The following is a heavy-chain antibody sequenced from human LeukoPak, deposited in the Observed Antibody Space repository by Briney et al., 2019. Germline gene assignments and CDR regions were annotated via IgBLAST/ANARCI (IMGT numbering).Heavy chain of an antibody. J-gene: IGHJ3*02. CDR2: ISSSSSYI. CDR1: GFTFSSYS. V-gene: IGHV3-21*01. D-gene: IGHD3-22*01. Sequence: PGGSLRLSCAASGFTFSSYSMNWVRQAPEKGLEWVSSISSSSSYIYYADSVKGRFTISRDNAKNSLYLQMNSLRAEDTAVYYCARGVTTANFDIWGQGTMVTVSS. CDR3: ARGVTTANFDI.